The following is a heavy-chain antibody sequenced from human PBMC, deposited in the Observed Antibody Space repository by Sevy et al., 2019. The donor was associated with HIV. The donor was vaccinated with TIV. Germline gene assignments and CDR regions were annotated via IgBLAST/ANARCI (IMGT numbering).Heavy chain of an antibody. CDR3: AGSSRGYSSGWFRDAFDI. Sequence: GESLKISCKGSGYRFTSYWIGWVRQMPGKGLEWMGIIYRGDSDTRYSPSFQGQVTISADKSISTAYLQWSSLKASDTAMYYCAGSSRGYSSGWFRDAFDIWGQGTMVTVSS. J-gene: IGHJ3*02. V-gene: IGHV5-51*01. D-gene: IGHD6-19*01. CDR2: IYRGDSDT. CDR1: GYRFTSYW.